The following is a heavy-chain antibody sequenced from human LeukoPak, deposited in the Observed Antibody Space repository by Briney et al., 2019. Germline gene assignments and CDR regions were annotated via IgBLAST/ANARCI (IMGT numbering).Heavy chain of an antibody. J-gene: IGHJ5*02. Sequence: GGSLRLSCAASGFTFSSYGMHWVRQAPGKGLEWVAVISYDGSNKYYADCVKGRFTISRDNSKNTLYLQMNSLRAEDTAVYYCAKSGSCSGGSCYSRSSAWFDPWGQGTLVTVSS. D-gene: IGHD2-15*01. CDR3: AKSGSCSGGSCYSRSSAWFDP. CDR2: ISYDGSNK. CDR1: GFTFSSYG. V-gene: IGHV3-30*18.